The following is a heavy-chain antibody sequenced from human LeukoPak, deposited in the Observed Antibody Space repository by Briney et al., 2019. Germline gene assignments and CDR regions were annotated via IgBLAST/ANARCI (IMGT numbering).Heavy chain of an antibody. J-gene: IGHJ4*02. Sequence: SGPTLVNPTQTLTLTCTFSGFSLSTSGMLVNWSRQPPGKALGGLALINWDDDTYYNTSLKTRLHISKDTYKNQVVLTMTNMDPVDTATYYCARVSGRMSGYDSGFDDWGQGTLVTVSS. CDR2: INWDDDT. D-gene: IGHD5-12*01. V-gene: IGHV2-70*01. CDR3: ARVSGRMSGYDSGFDD. CDR1: GFSLSTSGML.